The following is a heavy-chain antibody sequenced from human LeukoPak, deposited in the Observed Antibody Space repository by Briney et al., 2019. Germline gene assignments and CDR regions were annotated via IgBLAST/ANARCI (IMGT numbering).Heavy chain of an antibody. CDR2: IIPILGIA. CDR3: ASQKGLAVAGTHYYYYYGMDV. CDR1: GGTFSSYA. D-gene: IGHD6-19*01. J-gene: IGHJ6*02. V-gene: IGHV1-69*04. Sequence: SVKVSCKASGGTFSSYAISWVGQAPGQGLKWMGRIIPILGIANYAQKFQGRVTITADKSTSTAYMELSSLRSEDTAVYYCASQKGLAVAGTHYYYYYGMDVWGQGTTVTVSS.